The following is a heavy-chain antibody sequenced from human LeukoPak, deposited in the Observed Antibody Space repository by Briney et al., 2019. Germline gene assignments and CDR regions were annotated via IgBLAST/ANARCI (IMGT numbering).Heavy chain of an antibody. J-gene: IGHJ4*02. CDR1: GFTFSSYG. CDR2: ISDSGGSK. D-gene: IGHD6-13*01. V-gene: IGHV3-23*01. Sequence: GGSLRLSCAASGFTFSSYGMSWVRLAPGKGLEWVSGISDSGGSKYYADSVKGRFTISRDSSKNTLYLQMNSLRAADTAVYYCARRPGSWFYFDYWGQGILVTVSS. CDR3: ARRPGSWFYFDY.